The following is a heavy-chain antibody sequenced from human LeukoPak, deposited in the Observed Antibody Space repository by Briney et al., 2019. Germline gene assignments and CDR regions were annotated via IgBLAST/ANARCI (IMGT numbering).Heavy chain of an antibody. CDR3: ARAGSGSYLFDY. J-gene: IGHJ4*02. CDR2: ISGSGGST. V-gene: IGHV3-23*01. CDR1: GLILSNYA. Sequence: GGSLRLSCAASGLILSNYAMSWVRQAPGEGLEWVSTISGSGGSTYYPDSVKGRFTISRDNSKNTLYLQMNSLRAEDTAVYYCARAGSGSYLFDYWGQGTLVTVSS. D-gene: IGHD1-26*01.